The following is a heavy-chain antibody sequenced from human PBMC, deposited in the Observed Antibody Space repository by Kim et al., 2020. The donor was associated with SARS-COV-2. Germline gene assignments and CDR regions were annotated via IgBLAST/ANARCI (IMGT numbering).Heavy chain of an antibody. J-gene: IGHJ5*02. CDR2: IYYSGST. CDR3: ARDLVVVPAAMREGRVP. V-gene: IGHV4-39*07. Sequence: SETLSLTCTVSGGSISSSSYYWGWIRQPPGKGLEWIGSIYYSGSTYYNPSLKSRVTISVDTSKNQFSLKLSSVTAADTAVYYCARDLVVVPAAMREGRVPWGQGTLVTVSS. D-gene: IGHD2-2*01. CDR1: GGSISSSSYY.